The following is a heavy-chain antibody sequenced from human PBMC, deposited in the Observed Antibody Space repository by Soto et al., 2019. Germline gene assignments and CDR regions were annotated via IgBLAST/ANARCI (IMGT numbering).Heavy chain of an antibody. CDR3: ARDNVYGHFDS. J-gene: IGHJ4*02. D-gene: IGHD4-17*01. CDR1: GASISSGRSY. CDR2: MFYSGST. V-gene: IGHV4-31*03. Sequence: QVQLQESGPGLVKPSQTLSLTCTVSGASISSGRSYWSWIRQHPGKGLEWIGYMFYSGSTYYHPSLKSRVNISADTSKNQFSLRLTSGTPADTAMYCCARDNVYGHFDSWGQGTLVTVSS.